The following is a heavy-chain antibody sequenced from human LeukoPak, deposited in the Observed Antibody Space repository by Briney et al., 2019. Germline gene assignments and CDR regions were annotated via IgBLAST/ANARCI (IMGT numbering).Heavy chain of an antibody. D-gene: IGHD3-22*01. V-gene: IGHV3-9*01. CDR3: AKDAYFYDTSGFHTFDY. J-gene: IGHJ4*02. Sequence: GGSLRLSCAASGFNFDHYAMHWVRQAPGKGLEWVSGIGWNSDNIGYADSVKGRFTISRDNAKNSLYLQIHSLRPEDTPLYFCAKDAYFYDTSGFHTFDYWGQGTLVTVSS. CDR1: GFNFDHYA. CDR2: IGWNSDNI.